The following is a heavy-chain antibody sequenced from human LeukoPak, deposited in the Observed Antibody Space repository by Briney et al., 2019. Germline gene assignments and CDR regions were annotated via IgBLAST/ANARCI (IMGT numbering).Heavy chain of an antibody. CDR1: GFTFSSYG. J-gene: IGHJ4*02. CDR3: ARDCDTAMAHELDY. Sequence: GRSLRLSCAASGFTFSSYGMHWVRQAPGKGLEWVAVIWYDGSNKYYADSVKGRFTISRDNSKNTLYLQMNSLRAEDTAVYYCARDCDTAMAHELDYWGQGTLVTVSS. CDR2: IWYDGSNK. V-gene: IGHV3-33*01. D-gene: IGHD5-18*01.